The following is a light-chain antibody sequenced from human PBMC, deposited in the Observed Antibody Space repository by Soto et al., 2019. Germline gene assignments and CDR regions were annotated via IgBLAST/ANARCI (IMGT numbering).Light chain of an antibody. Sequence: DIHMTQSPSFVSASVGDRSTITFRASQVISSWLAWYQQPPGTAPTLLVYKASTFHDGVPSRFSGSGSGTDFTISINSLQPEDCGTYYCRQASRFPLPFGGGNKVEIK. CDR2: KAS. CDR1: QVISSW. V-gene: IGKV1-12*01. J-gene: IGKJ4*01. CDR3: RQASRFPLP.